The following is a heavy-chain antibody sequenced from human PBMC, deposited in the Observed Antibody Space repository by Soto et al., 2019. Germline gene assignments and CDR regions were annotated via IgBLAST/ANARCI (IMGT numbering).Heavy chain of an antibody. CDR3: AREWGHDYGDYAGAFDI. CDR2: IIPIFGTA. J-gene: IGHJ3*02. Sequence: QVQLVQSGAEVKKPGSSVKVSCKASGGTFSSYAISWVRQAPGQGLEWMGGIIPIFGTANYAQKFQGRVTITADESTSTAYMEMSSLRSEDTAVYYCAREWGHDYGDYAGAFDIWGQGTMVTVSS. D-gene: IGHD4-17*01. V-gene: IGHV1-69*01. CDR1: GGTFSSYA.